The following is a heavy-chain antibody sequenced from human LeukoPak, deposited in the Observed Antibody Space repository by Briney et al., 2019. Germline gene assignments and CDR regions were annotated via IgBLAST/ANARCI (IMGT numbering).Heavy chain of an antibody. Sequence: PSETLSLTCTVSGGSISSYYWSWIRQPPGKGLEWIGYIYYSGSTNYNPSLKSRVTISVDTSKNQFSLKLSSVTAADTAVYYCARHVRYYDSSGYYPFDYWGQGTLATVSS. V-gene: IGHV4-59*08. D-gene: IGHD3-22*01. J-gene: IGHJ4*02. CDR1: GGSISSYY. CDR3: ARHVRYYDSSGYYPFDY. CDR2: IYYSGST.